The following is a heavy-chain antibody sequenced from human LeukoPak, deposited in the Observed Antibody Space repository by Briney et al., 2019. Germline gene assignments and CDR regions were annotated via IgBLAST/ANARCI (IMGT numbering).Heavy chain of an antibody. D-gene: IGHD7-27*01. V-gene: IGHV3-11*01. Sequence: GGSLRLSCAAPGFTFSDYYMSWIRQTPGKGLEWLSYISSSSGDIFYADSVKGRFTISRDNARSSLYLQMNSLRADDTAVYYCARARRPGDPGDYWGQGTLVTVSS. CDR1: GFTFSDYY. CDR3: ARARRPGDPGDY. J-gene: IGHJ4*02. CDR2: ISSSSGDI.